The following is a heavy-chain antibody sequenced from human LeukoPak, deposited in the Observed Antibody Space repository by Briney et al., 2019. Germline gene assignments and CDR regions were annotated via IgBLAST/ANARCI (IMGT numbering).Heavy chain of an antibody. J-gene: IGHJ4*02. CDR1: GGSFSGYY. CDR3: ARGRYYYDSSGYPSYFDY. V-gene: IGHV4-34*01. CDR2: INHSGST. Sequence: SETLSLTCAVYGGSFSGYYWSWIRQPPGKGLEWIGEINHSGSTNYTPSLKSRVTISVDTSKNQFSLKLSSVTAADTAVYYCARGRYYYDSSGYPSYFDYWGQGTLVTVSS. D-gene: IGHD3-22*01.